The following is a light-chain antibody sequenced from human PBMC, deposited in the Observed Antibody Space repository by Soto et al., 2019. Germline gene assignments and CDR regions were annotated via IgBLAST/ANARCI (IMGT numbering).Light chain of an antibody. V-gene: IGKV3D-15*01. CDR2: GAS. J-gene: IGKJ5*01. Sequence: EIVMTQSPATLSLSPGERATLSCRASQSVRSNLAWYQQKLGQAPRLLIYGASTRATGIPARFSGSGCVTDFTLTITSLQSEDFAVYYCQQYKNWPAITFGQGTRLEIK. CDR3: QQYKNWPAIT. CDR1: QSVRSN.